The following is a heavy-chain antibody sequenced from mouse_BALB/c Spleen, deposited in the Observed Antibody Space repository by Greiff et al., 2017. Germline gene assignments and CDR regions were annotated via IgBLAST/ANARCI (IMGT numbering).Heavy chain of an antibody. V-gene: IGHV14-3*02. CDR2: IDPANGNT. CDR1: GFNIKDTY. Sequence: EVQRVESGAELVKPGASVKLSCTASGFNIKDTYMHWVKQRPEQGLEWIGRIDPANGNTKYDPKFQGKATITADTSSNTAYLQLSSLTSEDTAVYYCARRGDGYYDAMDYWGQGTSVTVSS. CDR3: ARRGDGYYDAMDY. D-gene: IGHD2-3*01. J-gene: IGHJ4*01.